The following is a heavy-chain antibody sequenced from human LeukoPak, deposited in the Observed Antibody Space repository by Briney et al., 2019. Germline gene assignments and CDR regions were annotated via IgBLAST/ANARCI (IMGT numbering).Heavy chain of an antibody. CDR1: GFAFSSYG. J-gene: IGHJ4*02. CDR2: IWYDGSDK. D-gene: IGHD6-19*01. Sequence: GGSLRLSCAASGFAFSSYGMHWVRQAPGKGLEWVAVIWYDGSDKYYADSVKGRFTISRDNSKNTLYLQMNSLRAEDTAVYYCARERSGWSYTFDYWGQGTLVTVSS. CDR3: ARERSGWSYTFDY. V-gene: IGHV3-33*08.